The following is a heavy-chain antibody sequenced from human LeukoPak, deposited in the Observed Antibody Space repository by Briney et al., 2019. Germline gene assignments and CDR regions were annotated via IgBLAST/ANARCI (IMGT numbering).Heavy chain of an antibody. CDR2: IYHSGST. D-gene: IGHD3-16*01. J-gene: IGHJ5*02. CDR1: GGSISSSNW. Sequence: PSGTLSLTCAVSGGSISSSNWWSWVRQPPGKGLEWIGEIYHSGSTNYNPSLKSRVTISVDTSKNQFSLKLSSVTAADTAVYYCARDRLRLGGLDPWGQGTLVTVSS. CDR3: ARDRLRLGGLDP. V-gene: IGHV4-4*02.